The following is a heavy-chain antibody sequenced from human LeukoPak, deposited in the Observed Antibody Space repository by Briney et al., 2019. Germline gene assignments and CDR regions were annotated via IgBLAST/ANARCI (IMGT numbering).Heavy chain of an antibody. V-gene: IGHV4-39*01. CDR2: MHYSGST. J-gene: IGHJ4*02. CDR3: FHYSRGYSYGFDY. D-gene: IGHD5-18*01. CDR1: DGSISSSNYY. Sequence: PSETLSLTCTVSDGSISSSNYYWGWIRQPPGKGLEWIGSMHYSGSTYYNPSLKSRVTISIDMSKNQFSLKLSSVTAADTALYYCFHYSRGYSYGFDYWGQGILVTVSS.